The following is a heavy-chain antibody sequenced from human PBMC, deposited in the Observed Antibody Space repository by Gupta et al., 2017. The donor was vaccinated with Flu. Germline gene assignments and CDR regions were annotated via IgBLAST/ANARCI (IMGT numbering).Heavy chain of an antibody. Sequence: QVQLVQSGAEVTKPGASVTVSCKASGSTFTRYHMHWLRQAPGQGLEWMGIINPSGGSTSYAQKFQGRVTMTRDTSTSTVYMELSSLRSEDTAVYYCARSLLRIQLWLLPNGMDVWGQGTTVTVSS. CDR3: ARSLLRIQLWLLPNGMDV. CDR1: GSTFTRYH. V-gene: IGHV1-46*01. CDR2: INPSGGST. J-gene: IGHJ6*02. D-gene: IGHD5-18*01.